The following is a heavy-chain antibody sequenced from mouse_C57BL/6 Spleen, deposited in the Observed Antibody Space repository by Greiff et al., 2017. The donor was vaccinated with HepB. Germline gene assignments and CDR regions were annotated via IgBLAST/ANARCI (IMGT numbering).Heavy chain of an antibody. D-gene: IGHD1-1*01. J-gene: IGHJ2*01. CDR1: GYAFSSSW. V-gene: IGHV1-82*01. Sequence: VQLQQSGPELVKPGASVKISCKASGYAFSSSWMNWVKQRPGKGLEWIGRIYPGDGDTNYNGKFKGKATLTADKSSSTAYMQLSSLTSEDSAVYFCATITTDFDYWGQGTTLTVSS. CDR3: ATITTDFDY. CDR2: IYPGDGDT.